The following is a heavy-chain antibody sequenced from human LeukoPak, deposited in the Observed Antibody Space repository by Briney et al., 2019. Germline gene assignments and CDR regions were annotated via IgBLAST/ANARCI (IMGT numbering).Heavy chain of an antibody. D-gene: IGHD1-26*01. Sequence: PGGSLRLSCAASGFTFSSYAMHWVRQAPGKGLEWVAVISYDGSNKYYADSVKGRFTISRDNSKNTLYLQMNSLRAEDTAVYYCARFVGSDGYWGQGTLVTVSS. V-gene: IGHV3-30*01. CDR3: ARFVGSDGY. J-gene: IGHJ4*02. CDR1: GFTFSSYA. CDR2: ISYDGSNK.